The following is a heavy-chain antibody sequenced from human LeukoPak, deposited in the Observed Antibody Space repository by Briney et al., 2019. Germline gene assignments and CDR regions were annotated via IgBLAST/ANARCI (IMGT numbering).Heavy chain of an antibody. Sequence: GGSLRLSCVASGFTFSDYYMSWIRQAPGKGLEWVSHIGSTAYYADSVKGRLTISRDNAKNSLYLQMNSLRAEDTAVYYCARGRIGDFWSADLYYHYYMDVWGKGTTVTVSS. D-gene: IGHD3-3*01. CDR1: GFTFSDYY. J-gene: IGHJ6*03. CDR3: ARGRIGDFWSADLYYHYYMDV. V-gene: IGHV3-11*04. CDR2: IGSTA.